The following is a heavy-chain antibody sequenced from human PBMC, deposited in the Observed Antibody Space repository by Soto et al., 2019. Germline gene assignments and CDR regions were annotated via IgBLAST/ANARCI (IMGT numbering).Heavy chain of an antibody. CDR2: IYYSGST. D-gene: IGHD2-2*02. V-gene: IGHV4-59*08. CDR1: GGSISSYY. J-gene: IGHJ6*03. Sequence: PSETLSLTCTVSGGSISSYYWSWIRQPPGKGLEWIGYIYYSGSTNYNPSLKSRVTISVDTSKNQFSLKLSSVTAADTAVYYCARWEARDGYCSSTSCDKRRHYMDVWGKGTTVTVSS. CDR3: ARWEARDGYCSSTSCDKRRHYMDV.